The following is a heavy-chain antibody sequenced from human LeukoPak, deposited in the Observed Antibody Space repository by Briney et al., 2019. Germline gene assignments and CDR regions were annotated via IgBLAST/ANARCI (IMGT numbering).Heavy chain of an antibody. D-gene: IGHD3-10*01. CDR3: ARENGSGSYGPYYFDY. J-gene: IGHJ4*02. CDR1: GGSISRYS. Sequence: SETLSLTCTVSGGSISRYSWSWIRQPPGKGLEWIGYIYYSGSTNYNPSLKSRVTISLNTSKNQFSLKLSSVTAADTAVYYCARENGSGSYGPYYFDYWGQGTLVTVSS. V-gene: IGHV4-59*01. CDR2: IYYSGST.